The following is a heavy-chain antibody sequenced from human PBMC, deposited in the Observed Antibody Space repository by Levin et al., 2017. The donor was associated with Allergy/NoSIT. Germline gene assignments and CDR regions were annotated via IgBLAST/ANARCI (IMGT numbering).Heavy chain of an antibody. V-gene: IGHV3-23*01. CDR1: GFTFSNSA. Sequence: GGSLRLSCEASGFTFSNSAMSWVRQAPEKGLEWVSAISRGGNTYYADSVKGRFTISRDNSENTLYLQMNSLRAEDSALYYCAKDIGYCSGGSCYLPDYWGQGTLVTVSS. CDR2: ISRGGNT. CDR3: AKDIGYCSGGSCYLPDY. J-gene: IGHJ4*02. D-gene: IGHD2-15*01.